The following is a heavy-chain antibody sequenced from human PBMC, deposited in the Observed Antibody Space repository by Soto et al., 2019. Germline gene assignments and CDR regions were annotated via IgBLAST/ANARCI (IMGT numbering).Heavy chain of an antibody. CDR2: INGRGNYI. V-gene: IGHV3-21*01. J-gene: IGHJ4*02. Sequence: GGSLRLSCASSGFTFSTYTMNWVRQAPGKWLEWVSSINGRGNYIYYAESVKGRFTISRDNAKNSLYLQMDRLRAEDTALYYCVREDGKVGTNSAFDYWXLGALVTVSS. CDR1: GFTFSTYT. D-gene: IGHD1-26*01. CDR3: VREDGKVGTNSAFDY.